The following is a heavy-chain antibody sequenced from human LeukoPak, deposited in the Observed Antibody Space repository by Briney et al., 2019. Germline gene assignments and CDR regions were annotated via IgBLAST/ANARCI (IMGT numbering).Heavy chain of an antibody. D-gene: IGHD2-2*01. J-gene: IGHJ5*02. CDR3: ARVGVVVPSAWFDP. CDR1: GYNFGIFG. Sequence: GASVKVPCKASGYNFGIFGISWVRQAPGQGLEWMGWISANNGNTKYAQSLQGRVTMTTDTSTSTAYMELRSLRSDDTAVYYCARVGVVVPSAWFDPWGQGTLVTVSS. CDR2: ISANNGNT. V-gene: IGHV1-18*01.